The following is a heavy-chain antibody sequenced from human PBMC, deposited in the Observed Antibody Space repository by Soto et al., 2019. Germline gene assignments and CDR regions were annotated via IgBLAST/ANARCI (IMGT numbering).Heavy chain of an antibody. Sequence: EEQLVESGGGLVKPGGSLRLSCAASGFTFSSYSMNWARQAPGKGLEWVSSISGSSNYIYYVDSVKGRFTISRDNAKNSLYLQMNSLRAEDTAVYYCARDYYDLLTGYMHHDAFDIWGQGTMVTVSS. D-gene: IGHD3-9*01. J-gene: IGHJ3*02. V-gene: IGHV3-21*01. CDR3: ARDYYDLLTGYMHHDAFDI. CDR1: GFTFSSYS. CDR2: ISGSSNYI.